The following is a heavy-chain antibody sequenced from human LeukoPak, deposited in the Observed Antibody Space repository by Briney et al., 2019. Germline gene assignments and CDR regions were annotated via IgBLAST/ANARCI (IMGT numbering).Heavy chain of an antibody. CDR3: ARGFQYDILTGYYDY. CDR1: GFTFSSYA. J-gene: IGHJ4*02. V-gene: IGHV3-30*04. D-gene: IGHD3-9*01. Sequence: PGRSLRLSCAASGFTFSSYAMHWVRQAPGKGLEWVAVISYDGSNKYYADSVKGRFTISRDNSKNTLYLQMNSLRAEDTAVYYCARGFQYDILTGYYDYWGQRTLVTVSS. CDR2: ISYDGSNK.